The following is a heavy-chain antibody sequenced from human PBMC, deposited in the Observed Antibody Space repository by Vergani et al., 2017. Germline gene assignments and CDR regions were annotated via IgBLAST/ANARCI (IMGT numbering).Heavy chain of an antibody. J-gene: IGHJ4*02. Sequence: EVQLVQSGAEVKKPGESLKISCKGSGYSFTSYWIGWVRQMPGKGLEWMGIIYPGDSDTIYSPSFQGQVTISAEKSISTAYLQWSSLKASDTAMYYCTRHVPCGDGACLHFDHWCQGAQVTVSS. CDR1: GYSFTSYW. V-gene: IGHV5-51*01. CDR3: TRHVPCGDGACLHFDH. CDR2: IYPGDSDT. D-gene: IGHD2-21*01.